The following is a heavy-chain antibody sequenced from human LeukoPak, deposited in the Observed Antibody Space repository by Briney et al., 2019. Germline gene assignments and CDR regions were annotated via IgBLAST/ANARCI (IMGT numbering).Heavy chain of an antibody. CDR2: IRYDGSYQ. Sequence: PGGSLRLSCAASGFTFSDYYMSWIRQAPGKGLEWLAFIRYDGSYQYYADSVNGRFTISRDNSKNTLYLQMDSLTAEDTAVYYCATPKADYYPFDYWGQGTLLTVSS. J-gene: IGHJ4*02. CDR1: GFTFSDYY. CDR3: ATPKADYYPFDY. V-gene: IGHV3-30*02. D-gene: IGHD3-22*01.